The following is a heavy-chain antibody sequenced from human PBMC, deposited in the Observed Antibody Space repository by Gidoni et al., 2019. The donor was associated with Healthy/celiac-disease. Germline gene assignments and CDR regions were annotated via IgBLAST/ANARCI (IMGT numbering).Heavy chain of an antibody. CDR2: ISYDGSNK. Sequence: QVQLVESGGGVVQPGRSLRLSCAASGFTFSSYGMHWVRQAPAKGLEWVAVISYDGSNKSYADSVKGRFTISRDNSKNTLYLQMNSLRAEDTAVYYCAKPSGWWGYFDFWGQGTLVTVSS. CDR1: GFTFSSYG. D-gene: IGHD6-19*01. J-gene: IGHJ4*02. V-gene: IGHV3-30*18. CDR3: AKPSGWWGYFDF.